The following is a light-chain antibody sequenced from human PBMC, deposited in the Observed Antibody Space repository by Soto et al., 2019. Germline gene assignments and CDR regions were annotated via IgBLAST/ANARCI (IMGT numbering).Light chain of an antibody. CDR3: CSYTTSNTFV. CDR1: SSDVGAYNY. V-gene: IGLV2-14*01. J-gene: IGLJ1*01. Sequence: QAVLTQPASVSGSLGQSITISCSVTSSDVGAYNYVSWYQQYPGKAPKLMIYHVTDRPSGVSNRFSGSKSGNTASLTISGLQAEDEADYYCCSYTTSNTFVFGTGT. CDR2: HVT.